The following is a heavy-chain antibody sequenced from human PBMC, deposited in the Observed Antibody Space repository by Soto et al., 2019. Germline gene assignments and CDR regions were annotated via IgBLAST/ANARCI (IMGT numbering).Heavy chain of an antibody. CDR2: ISYDGSNK. J-gene: IGHJ4*02. CDR1: GFTFSSYG. CDR3: AKIGTVGPNNY. Sequence: PGGSLRLSCAASGFTFSSYGMHWVRQAPGKGLEWVAVISYDGSNKYYADSVKGRFTISRDNSKNTLYLQMNSLRAEDTAVYYCAKIGTVGPNNYWGQGTLVTVSS. D-gene: IGHD1-26*01. V-gene: IGHV3-30*18.